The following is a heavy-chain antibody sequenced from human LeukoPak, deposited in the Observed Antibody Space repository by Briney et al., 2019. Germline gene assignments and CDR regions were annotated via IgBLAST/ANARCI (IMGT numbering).Heavy chain of an antibody. Sequence: GGSLRLSCAASGFAFSSYSMHWVRQAPGKGLEWVSSMTSVTYIYYAASVKGRFTISRDNAKNSLYLQMNNLRVEDTAVYYCARLGQNSGSYYILGHDWGQGTLVTVSS. V-gene: IGHV3-21*01. CDR3: ARLGQNSGSYYILGHD. CDR1: GFAFSSYS. CDR2: MTSVTYI. J-gene: IGHJ4*02. D-gene: IGHD3-10*01.